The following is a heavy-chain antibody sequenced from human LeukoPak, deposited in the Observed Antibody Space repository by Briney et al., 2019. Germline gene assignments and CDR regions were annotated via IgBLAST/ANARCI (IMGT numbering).Heavy chain of an antibody. D-gene: IGHD3-9*01. CDR2: ISSSSSCI. V-gene: IGHV3-21*01. CDR1: GFTFSSYS. J-gene: IGHJ4*02. CDR3: ARDPRYFDWFGSGGPDY. Sequence: GGSLRLSCAASGFTFSSYSMNWVRQAPGKGLEWVSSISSSSSCIYYADSVKGRFTISRDNAKNSLYLQMNSLRAEDTAVYYCARDPRYFDWFGSGGPDYWGQGTLVTVSS.